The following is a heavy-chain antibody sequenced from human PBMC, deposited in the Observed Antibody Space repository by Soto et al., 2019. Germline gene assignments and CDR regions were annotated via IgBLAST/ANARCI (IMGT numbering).Heavy chain of an antibody. CDR3: ARRCGFPYYYGMDV. V-gene: IGHV4-30-2*01. CDR2: IYHSGST. CDR1: GGSISSGGYS. J-gene: IGHJ6*02. Sequence: QLQLQESGSGLVKPSQTLSLTCAVSGGSISSGGYSWSWIRQPPGKGLEWIGYIYHSGSTYYNPSLRRRVSISVDRSKNQFALKLNSVPAADTAVYYCARRCGFPYYYGMDVWGQGTTVTVSS. D-gene: IGHD5-12*01.